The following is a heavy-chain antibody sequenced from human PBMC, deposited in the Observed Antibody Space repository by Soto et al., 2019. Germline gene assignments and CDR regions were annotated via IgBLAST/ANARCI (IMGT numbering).Heavy chain of an antibody. J-gene: IGHJ6*02. CDR3: ARDRDVLLWFGESTAPYYYGMDV. V-gene: IGHV1-69*08. D-gene: IGHD3-10*01. Sequence: QVQLVQSGAEVKKPGSSVKVSCKASGGTFSSYTISWVRQAPGQGLEWMGRIIPILGIANYAQKFQGRVTITADKSTSTAYMELSSLSSEDTAVYYCARDRDVLLWFGESTAPYYYGMDVWGQGTTVTVSS. CDR1: GGTFSSYT. CDR2: IIPILGIA.